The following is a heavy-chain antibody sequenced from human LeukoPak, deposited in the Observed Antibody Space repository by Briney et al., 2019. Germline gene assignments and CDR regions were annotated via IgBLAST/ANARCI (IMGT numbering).Heavy chain of an antibody. CDR1: GFTFSSYA. Sequence: GGSLRLSCAASGFTFSSYAMSWVRQAPGKGREWVSAISGGGGSTHYADSVKGRFTISRENSKNTLYLQINSLRAEDTAIYYCAKDLGGGYSYGYPFDYWGQGTLVTVSS. CDR3: AKDLGGGYSYGYPFDY. V-gene: IGHV3-23*01. CDR2: ISGGGGST. D-gene: IGHD5-18*01. J-gene: IGHJ4*02.